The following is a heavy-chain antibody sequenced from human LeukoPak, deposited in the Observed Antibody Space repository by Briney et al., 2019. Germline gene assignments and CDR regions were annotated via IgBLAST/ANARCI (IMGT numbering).Heavy chain of an antibody. CDR3: ASLHYGSGSYWFDP. Sequence: GASVKVSCKASGGTFSSYAISWVRQAPGQGLEWMGWISAYNGNTNYAQKLQGRVTMTTDTSTSTAYMELRSLRSDDTAVYYCASLHYGSGSYWFDPWGQGTLVTVSS. CDR2: ISAYNGNT. D-gene: IGHD3-10*01. V-gene: IGHV1-18*01. J-gene: IGHJ5*02. CDR1: GGTFSSYA.